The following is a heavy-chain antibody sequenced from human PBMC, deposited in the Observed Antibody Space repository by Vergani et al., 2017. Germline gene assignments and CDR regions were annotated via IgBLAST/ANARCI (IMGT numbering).Heavy chain of an antibody. J-gene: IGHJ5*02. V-gene: IGHV5-51*01. CDR3: ARLAEATYYDILTGYYKGNWFDP. D-gene: IGHD3-9*01. Sequence: EVQLVQSGAEVKKPGESLKISCQISGYSFTNYWIGWVRQMPGKGLEWMGIIHPADSDTRYSPSFQGQVTISVDKSISTAYLQRSSLRASDSAMYYCARLAEATYYDILTGYYKGNWFDPWGQGTLVTVSS. CDR2: IHPADSDT. CDR1: GYSFTNYW.